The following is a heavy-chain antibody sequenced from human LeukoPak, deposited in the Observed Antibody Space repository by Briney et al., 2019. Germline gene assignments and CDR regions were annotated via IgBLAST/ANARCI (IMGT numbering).Heavy chain of an antibody. CDR2: IYTSGST. V-gene: IGHV4-4*07. CDR3: ARSGYDRYYYYMDV. Sequence: SETLSLTCAVSGGSISSYYWSWIRQPAGKGLEWLGRIYTSGSTNYNPSLKSRVTMSVDTSKNQFFLKLSSVTAADTAVYYCARSGYDRYYYYMDVWGKGTTVTVSS. CDR1: GGSISSYY. J-gene: IGHJ6*03. D-gene: IGHD5-12*01.